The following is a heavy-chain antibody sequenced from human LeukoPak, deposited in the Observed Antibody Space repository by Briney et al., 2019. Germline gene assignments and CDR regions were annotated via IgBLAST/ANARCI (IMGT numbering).Heavy chain of an antibody. CDR2: IYSGGST. J-gene: IGHJ6*02. V-gene: IGHV3-53*01. CDR1: GFTVSSNY. D-gene: IGHD5-18*01. CDR3: ARVSGRIQIWPQPFGDGMDV. Sequence: GGSLRLSCAASGFTVSSNYMSWVRQAPGKGLEWVSVIYSGGSTYYADSVKGRFTISRDNSKNTLYLQMNSLRAEDTAVYYCARVSGRIQIWPQPFGDGMDVWGQGTTVTVSS.